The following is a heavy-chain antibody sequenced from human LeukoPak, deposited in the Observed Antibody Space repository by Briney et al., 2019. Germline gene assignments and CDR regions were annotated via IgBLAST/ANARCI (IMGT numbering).Heavy chain of an antibody. CDR1: GGSISSGGCY. CDR2: IYYSGHT. CDR3: ARLTLYDSSGYYSSHFNY. J-gene: IGHJ4*02. Sequence: SETLSLTCTVSGGSISSGGCYWSWIRQHPGKGLEWIGYIYYSGHTYYNPSLESRVTISVDTSMNQFSLKLSSVTAADTAVYYCARLTLYDSSGYYSSHFNYWGQGTLVTVSS. V-gene: IGHV4-31*03. D-gene: IGHD3-22*01.